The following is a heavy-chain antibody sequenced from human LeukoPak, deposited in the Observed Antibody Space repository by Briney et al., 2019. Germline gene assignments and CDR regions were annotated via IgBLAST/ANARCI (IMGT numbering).Heavy chain of an antibody. V-gene: IGHV4-59*01. Sequence: SETLSLTCTVSGGSISSYYWSWIRQPPGKGLEWIGYIYYSGSTNYNPSLKSRVTISVDTSKNQFSLKLSSVTAADTAVYYCARVDTAMAKLFDYWGQGTLVAVSS. CDR1: GGSISSYY. CDR2: IYYSGST. D-gene: IGHD5-18*01. CDR3: ARVDTAMAKLFDY. J-gene: IGHJ4*02.